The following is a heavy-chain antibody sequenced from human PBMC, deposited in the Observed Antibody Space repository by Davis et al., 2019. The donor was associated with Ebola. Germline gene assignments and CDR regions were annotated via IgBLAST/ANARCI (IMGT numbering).Heavy chain of an antibody. CDR2: ISSSGSTI. CDR1: EFTFSSYT. V-gene: IGHV3-48*04. Sequence: GESLKISCAASEFTFSSYTMGWVRQAPGKGLEWVSYISSSGSTIYYADSVKGRFTISRDNAKNTLYLQKNSLRVEDTAVYYCAREMATTNDAFDIWGQGTMVSVSS. D-gene: IGHD5-24*01. J-gene: IGHJ3*02. CDR3: AREMATTNDAFDI.